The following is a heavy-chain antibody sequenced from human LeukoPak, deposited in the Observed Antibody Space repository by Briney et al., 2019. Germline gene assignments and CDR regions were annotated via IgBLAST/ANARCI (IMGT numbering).Heavy chain of an antibody. Sequence: GGSLRLSCTGSGFTFRTSVMTWVRQAPGKGLEWISYITRTSSTIYYADSVKGRFTISRDNAKNSLYLQMNSLRAEDTAVYYCAKPMDTLGYWGQGTLVTVSS. J-gene: IGHJ4*02. D-gene: IGHD5-18*01. CDR2: ITRTSSTI. CDR3: AKPMDTLGY. CDR1: GFTFRTSV. V-gene: IGHV3-48*04.